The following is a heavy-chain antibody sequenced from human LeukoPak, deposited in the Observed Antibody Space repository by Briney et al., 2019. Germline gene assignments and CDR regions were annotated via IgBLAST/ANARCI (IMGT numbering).Heavy chain of an antibody. CDR1: GYTFTSYG. V-gene: IGHV1-18*01. CDR2: ISAYNGNT. Sequence: GASVKVSCKASGYTFTSYGISWVRQAPGQGLEWMGWISAYNGNTNYAQKFQGRVAITADKSTSTAYMELSSLRSEDTAVYYCAREDYAGFSWGQGTLVTVSS. J-gene: IGHJ5*02. D-gene: IGHD4-17*01. CDR3: AREDYAGFS.